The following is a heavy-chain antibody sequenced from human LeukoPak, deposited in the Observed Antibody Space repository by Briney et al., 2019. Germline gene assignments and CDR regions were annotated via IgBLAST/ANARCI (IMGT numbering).Heavy chain of an antibody. CDR2: ISYDGSNK. Sequence: PGGSLRLSCAASGFTFSSYAMHWVRQAPGKGLEWVAVISYDGSNKYYADSVKGRFTISRDNSKNTLYLQMNSLRAEDTAVYYCARDSGGDYPIFDYWGQGTLVTVSS. J-gene: IGHJ4*02. CDR1: GFTFSSYA. V-gene: IGHV3-30*04. D-gene: IGHD4-17*01. CDR3: ARDSGGDYPIFDY.